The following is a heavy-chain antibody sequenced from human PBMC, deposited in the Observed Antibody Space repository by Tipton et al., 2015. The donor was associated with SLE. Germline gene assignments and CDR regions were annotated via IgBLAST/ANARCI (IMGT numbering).Heavy chain of an antibody. CDR2: FHHKGSS. J-gene: IGHJ4*02. CDR3: ARVVDILSSYHFDY. Sequence: TLSLTCSVTGYSISSGYYWGWIRQPPGRGLEWFGSFHHKGSSYYSPSLGSLVTISVDTSMNQFSLRLNSVTAADTAVYYCARVVDILSSYHFDYWGQGALVTVSS. CDR1: GYSISSGYY. D-gene: IGHD3-9*01. V-gene: IGHV4-38-2*02.